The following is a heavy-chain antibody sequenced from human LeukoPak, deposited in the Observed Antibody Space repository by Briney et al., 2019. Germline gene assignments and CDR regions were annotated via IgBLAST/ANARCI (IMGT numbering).Heavy chain of an antibody. CDR3: ARDTAARPNYYYYYMDV. Sequence: VASVKVSCKASGYTFTGYYMHWVRQPPGQGLEWMGWINPNSGGTNYAQKFQGRVTMTRDTYISTAYMELSGLRSDDTAVYYCARDTAARPNYYYYYMDVWGKGTTVTVSS. CDR1: GYTFTGYY. V-gene: IGHV1-2*02. CDR2: INPNSGGT. J-gene: IGHJ6*03. D-gene: IGHD6-6*01.